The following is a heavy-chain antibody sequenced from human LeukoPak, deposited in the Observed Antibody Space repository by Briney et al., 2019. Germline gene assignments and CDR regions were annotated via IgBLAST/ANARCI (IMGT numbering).Heavy chain of an antibody. Sequence: SETLSLTCTVSGGSISSYYWSWIRQPPGKGLEWIGYIYYSGSTNYNPSLKSRVTISVDTSKNQFSLKLSSVTAADTAVYYCAGYYDWLAVVDVWGQGTTVTVSS. CDR3: AGYYDWLAVVDV. D-gene: IGHD3-16*01. V-gene: IGHV4-59*01. CDR1: GGSISSYY. J-gene: IGHJ6*02. CDR2: IYYSGST.